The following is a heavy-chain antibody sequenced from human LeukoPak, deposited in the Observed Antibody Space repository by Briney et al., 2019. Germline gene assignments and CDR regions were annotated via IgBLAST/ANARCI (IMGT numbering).Heavy chain of an antibody. D-gene: IGHD6-19*01. J-gene: IGHJ4*02. CDR2: IYHSGSA. Sequence: PSETLSLTCTVSGYSISSGYYWGWIRQPPGKGLEWIGSIYHSGSAYYNPSLKSRVTISVDTSKNQFSLKLSSVTAADTAVYYCARKTAEGIAVAGSDYWGQGTLVTVSS. V-gene: IGHV4-38-2*02. CDR1: GYSISSGYY. CDR3: ARKTAEGIAVAGSDY.